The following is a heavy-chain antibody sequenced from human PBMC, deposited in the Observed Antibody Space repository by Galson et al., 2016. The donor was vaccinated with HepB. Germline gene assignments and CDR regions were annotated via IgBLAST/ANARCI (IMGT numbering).Heavy chain of an antibody. V-gene: IGHV6-1*01. Sequence: CAISGDSVSSNSAAWNWIRQSPSRGLEWLGRTYYRSKWFNDYAVSVKSRVAINPDTSKSHFSLNVTSVTAADTAVYFCAAGLGATFYSWGQGIQVTVSS. CDR3: AAGLGATFYS. CDR2: TYYRSKWFN. CDR1: GDSVSSNSAA. J-gene: IGHJ4*02. D-gene: IGHD1-26*01.